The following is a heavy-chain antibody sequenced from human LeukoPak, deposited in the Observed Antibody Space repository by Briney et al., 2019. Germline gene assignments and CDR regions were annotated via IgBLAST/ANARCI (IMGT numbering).Heavy chain of an antibody. Sequence: ASVKVSCKASGYTFTGYYMHWVRQAPGQGLEWMGWINCNSAGTKYPQKFQGRVSMTRDTSISTAYLELSRLRSDDTAVYYCARDLTIVGGVRDPRIRGHWGQGTLVTVSS. V-gene: IGHV1-2*02. D-gene: IGHD3-3*01. J-gene: IGHJ4*02. CDR2: INCNSAGT. CDR3: ARDLTIVGGVRDPRIRGH. CDR1: GYTFTGYY.